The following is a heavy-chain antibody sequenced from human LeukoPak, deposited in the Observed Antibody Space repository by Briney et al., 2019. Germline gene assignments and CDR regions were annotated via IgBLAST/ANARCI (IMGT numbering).Heavy chain of an antibody. D-gene: IGHD2-8*01. CDR2: INHSGST. CDR3: ARHGIVLMVYAAFDI. J-gene: IGHJ3*02. V-gene: IGHV4-34*01. Sequence: SETLSLNCPVYGGSFSVYYCNCIRQPPGKGLEWIGEINHSGSTNCNPSLKSRVTISVDTSKNQFSLKLSSVTAADTAVYYCARHGIVLMVYAAFDIWGQGTMVTVSS. CDR1: GGSFSVYY.